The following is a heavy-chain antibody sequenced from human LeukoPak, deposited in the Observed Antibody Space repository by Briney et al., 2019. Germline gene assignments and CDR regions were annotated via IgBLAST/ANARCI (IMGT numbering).Heavy chain of an antibody. CDR2: ISFDGGNK. D-gene: IGHD3-10*01. J-gene: IGHJ6*02. V-gene: IGHV3-30*18. Sequence: GGSLRLSCAASEFTFSIYGMRWVRQAPGKGLEWVAVISFDGGNKVYADSVKGRVTISRDNSKNTLSLQMNSLRAEDTAVYYCAKEKGSGSYYNYQYGMDVWGQGTTVTVSS. CDR1: EFTFSIYG. CDR3: AKEKGSGSYYNYQYGMDV.